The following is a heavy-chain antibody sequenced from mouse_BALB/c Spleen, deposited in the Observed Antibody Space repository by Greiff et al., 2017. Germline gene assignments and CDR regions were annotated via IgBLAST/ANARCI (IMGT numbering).Heavy chain of an antibody. Sequence: VQLKESGPGLVKPSQSLSLTCTVTGYSITSDYAWNWIRQFPGNKLEWMGYISYSGSTSYNPSLKSRISITRDTSKNQFFLQLNSVTTEDTATYYCARVGYGNYYAMDYWGQGTSVTVSS. J-gene: IGHJ4*01. CDR2: ISYSGST. CDR3: ARVGYGNYYAMDY. V-gene: IGHV3-2*02. D-gene: IGHD2-10*02. CDR1: GYSITSDYA.